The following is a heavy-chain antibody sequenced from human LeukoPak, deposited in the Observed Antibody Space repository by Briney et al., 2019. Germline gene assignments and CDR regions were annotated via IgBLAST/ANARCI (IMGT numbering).Heavy chain of an antibody. D-gene: IGHD2-21*01. J-gene: IGHJ6*03. V-gene: IGHV4-59*01. CDR3: ARDLIPAGMDV. CDR1: GASISSYY. Sequence: SETLSLTCTVSGASISSYYWSWIRQPPGKGLEWIGYIYYSGSTNYNPSLKSRLTISVDTSKNQFSLRLSSVTAADTAVYYCARDLIPAGMDVWGKGTTVTVSS. CDR2: IYYSGST.